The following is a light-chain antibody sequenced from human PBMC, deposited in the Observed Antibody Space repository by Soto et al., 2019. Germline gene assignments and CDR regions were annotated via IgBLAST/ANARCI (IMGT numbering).Light chain of an antibody. Sequence: DIHLTQSPSTLSASVGDRITITCRASQRISRWLAWYQQKPGKAPKLFIYTTSSLESGVQSRFSGSGAGTEFTLTISSLQPDDFATYYCQHYKDYSWTFGQGTKVEIK. CDR1: QRISRW. CDR2: TTS. V-gene: IGKV1-5*03. J-gene: IGKJ1*01. CDR3: QHYKDYSWT.